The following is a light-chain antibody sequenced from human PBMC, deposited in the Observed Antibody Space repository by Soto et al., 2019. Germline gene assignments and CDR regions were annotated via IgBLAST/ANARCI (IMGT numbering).Light chain of an antibody. V-gene: IGKV3-20*01. CDR2: GAS. CDR1: QSVTNNY. CDR3: QQYGSSVFT. Sequence: EIVLTQSPGTLSLSPGERATLSCRASQSVTNNYLAWYQQKPGQPPRLLIYGASTRATGIPDRFSGSGSGTDFTLPISRLEPEDFAVYYCQQYGSSVFTFGPGTKVDIK. J-gene: IGKJ3*01.